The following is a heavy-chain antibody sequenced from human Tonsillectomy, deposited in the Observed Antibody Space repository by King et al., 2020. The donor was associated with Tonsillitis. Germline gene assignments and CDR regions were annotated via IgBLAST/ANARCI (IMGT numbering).Heavy chain of an antibody. D-gene: IGHD6-13*01. CDR2: IYPGDSDT. Sequence: VQLVQSGAEVKKPGESLKISCKGSGYSFTSYWIGWVRQMPGKGLEWMGIIYPGDSDTRYSPSFQGQVTISADKSISTAYLQWGSLKATDSAMYYCARRGAGVGAAEEYFPHWGQGTLVTVSS. J-gene: IGHJ1*01. CDR1: GYSFTSYW. V-gene: IGHV5-51*01. CDR3: ARRGAGVGAAEEYFPH.